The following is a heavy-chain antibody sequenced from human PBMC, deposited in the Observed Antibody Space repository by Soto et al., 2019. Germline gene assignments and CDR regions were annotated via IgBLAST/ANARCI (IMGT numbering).Heavy chain of an antibody. J-gene: IGHJ4*02. CDR2: IDGYSTTT. V-gene: IGHV3-74*01. D-gene: IGHD1-26*01. CDR3: ARGGAMGVDY. CDR1: GFTFNNKW. Sequence: EVQLVESGGGLVQPGGSLRLSCTASGFTFNNKWMHWVRQAPGKGLVWVSRIDGYSTTTNYADSVKGRFTISRDNAKNTVFLHGNSLTDEDTAVYYCARGGAMGVDYWGQGTLVTVSS.